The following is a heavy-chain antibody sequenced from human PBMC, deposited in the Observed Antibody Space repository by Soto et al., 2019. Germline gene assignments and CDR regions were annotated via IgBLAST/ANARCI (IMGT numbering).Heavy chain of an antibody. CDR2: IFPKFGTT. V-gene: IGHV1-69*01. CDR3: EAEMTFGKLSVV. Sequence: QVQLVESGAEVKKPGSSVKVSCKASGDTDTNYVISWVRQAPGQGLEWMGGIFPKFGTTYSAQKLQDRLTITADESTSTVYMQLSSLRLDDTAVYYCEAEMTFGKLSVVWGQGTTVTVSS. J-gene: IGHJ6*02. CDR1: GDTDTNYV. D-gene: IGHD3-16*02.